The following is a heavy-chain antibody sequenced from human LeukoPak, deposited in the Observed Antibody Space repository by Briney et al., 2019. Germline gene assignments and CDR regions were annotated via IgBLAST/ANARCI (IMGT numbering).Heavy chain of an antibody. CDR3: ARMGAGPVAVPAAKNYYYYMDV. CDR1: GYSISSGYY. CDR2: IYHSGST. Sequence: SETLSLTCTVSGYSISSGYYWGWIRPPPGKGLEWIGSIYHSGSTYYNPSLKSRVTISVDTSKNQFSLKLSSVTAADTAVYYCARMGAGPVAVPAAKNYYYYMDVWGKGTTVTVSS. D-gene: IGHD2-2*01. J-gene: IGHJ6*03. V-gene: IGHV4-38-2*02.